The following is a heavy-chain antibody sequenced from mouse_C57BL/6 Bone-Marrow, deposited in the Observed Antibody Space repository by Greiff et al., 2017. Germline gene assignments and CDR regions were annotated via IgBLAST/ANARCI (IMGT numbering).Heavy chain of an antibody. CDR3: ARVVSSHWNIDV. D-gene: IGHD1-1*01. Sequence: VQLQQSGAELAKPGASVKLSCKASGYTFTSYWMHWVKQRPGQGLEWIGYINPSSGYTKYNQKFKDKATLTADKSSSTAYMQLSSLTYEDSAVYDGARVVSSHWNIDVWGTGTTVTGSS. V-gene: IGHV1-7*01. CDR2: INPSSGYT. J-gene: IGHJ1*03. CDR1: GYTFTSYW.